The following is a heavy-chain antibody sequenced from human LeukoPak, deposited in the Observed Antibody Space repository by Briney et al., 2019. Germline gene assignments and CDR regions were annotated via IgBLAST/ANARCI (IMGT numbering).Heavy chain of an antibody. J-gene: IGHJ4*02. Sequence: GGSLRLSCAASGFTFNTYSMSWVRQAPGKGLEWVSVIYSGGSTYYADSVKGRFTISRDNSKNTLYLQMNSLRAEDTAVYYCARGGYYDSSGSLSYWGQGTLVTVSS. V-gene: IGHV3-53*01. CDR1: GFTFNTYS. D-gene: IGHD3-22*01. CDR2: IYSGGST. CDR3: ARGGYYDSSGSLSY.